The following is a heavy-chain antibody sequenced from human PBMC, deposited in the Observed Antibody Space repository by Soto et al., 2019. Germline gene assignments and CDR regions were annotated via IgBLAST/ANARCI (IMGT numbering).Heavy chain of an antibody. V-gene: IGHV3-30-3*01. CDR3: AREVLWSRYFDY. J-gene: IGHJ4*02. CDR2: MSYDGTTK. Sequence: QVQLVESGGGVVQPGRSLRLSCAASGFIFSNYVMYWVRQAPGNGLEWVAFMSYDGTTKSYADSVKGRFTISRDNSQNTLYLQMHGLRPEDTGVYYCAREVLWSRYFDYWGQGTLVTVSS. D-gene: IGHD3-10*01. CDR1: GFIFSNYV.